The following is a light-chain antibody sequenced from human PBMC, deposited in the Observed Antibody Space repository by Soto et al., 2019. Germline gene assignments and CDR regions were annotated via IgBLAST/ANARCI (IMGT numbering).Light chain of an antibody. J-gene: IGKJ1*01. V-gene: IGKV2-28*01. Sequence: DIVMTQSPLSLIVTPVEPASISCRSSESLLHNNGYNQLQWYLQRPGQSPQLLIYLGSNRASGVPDRFSGSGSGTDFTLKISRAEAEDVGVYYCMQALQVPSTFGQGTKVDI. CDR3: MQALQVPST. CDR1: ESLLHNNGYNQ. CDR2: LGS.